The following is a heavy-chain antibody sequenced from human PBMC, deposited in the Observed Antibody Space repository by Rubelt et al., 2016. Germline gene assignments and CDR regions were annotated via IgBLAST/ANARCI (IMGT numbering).Heavy chain of an antibody. D-gene: IGHD6-13*01. Sequence: QVQLVQSGAEVKKPGASVKVSCKASGYTFTSYGFDWVRQAPGLGLEWMGWISANNGDTDYAQKVQGRVTLTTDKSTGTAYMELRRRRSDDTAVYYCARAPRSTAAADYWGQGTLVTVSS. CDR1: GYTFTSYG. J-gene: IGHJ4*02. CDR2: ISANNGDT. V-gene: IGHV1-18*01. CDR3: ARAPRSTAAADY.